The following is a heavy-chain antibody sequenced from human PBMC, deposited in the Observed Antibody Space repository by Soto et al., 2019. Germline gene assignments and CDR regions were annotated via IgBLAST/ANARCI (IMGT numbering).Heavy chain of an antibody. CDR3: ARVKTDYSNPRGPFFFYGMDV. V-gene: IGHV3-30-3*01. CDR1: EFTFSSYA. Sequence: PGGSLRFSCSASEFTFSSYAMHWVRQAPGKGLEWVAGISYDGGHKFYGDSVRGRFTISRDSSKTTVFLQMNSLRPEDTAAYYCARVKTDYSNPRGPFFFYGMDVWGQGTTVTVSS. J-gene: IGHJ6*02. D-gene: IGHD4-4*01. CDR2: ISYDGGHK.